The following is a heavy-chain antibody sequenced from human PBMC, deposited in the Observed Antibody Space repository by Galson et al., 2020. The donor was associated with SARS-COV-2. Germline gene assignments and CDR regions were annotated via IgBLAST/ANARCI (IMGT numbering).Heavy chain of an antibody. D-gene: IGHD6-6*01. CDR2: IYYSGST. J-gene: IGHJ6*02. V-gene: IGHV4-39*07. Sequence: SETLSLTCTVSGGSISSSSYYWGWIRQPPGKGLEWIGSIYYSGSTYYNPSLKSRVTISVDTSKNQFSLKLSSVTAADTAVYYCARDRFEHFSSSPSYYYYGMDVWGQGTTVTVSS. CDR1: GGSISSSSYY. CDR3: ARDRFEHFSSSPSYYYYGMDV.